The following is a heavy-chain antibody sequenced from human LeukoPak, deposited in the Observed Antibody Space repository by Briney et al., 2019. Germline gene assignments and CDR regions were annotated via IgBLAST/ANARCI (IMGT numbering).Heavy chain of an antibody. J-gene: IGHJ6*03. V-gene: IGHV3-69-1*01. Sequence: GGSLRLSCAASGFIFSAYTMTWVRQTPGKGLEWVSSVDTSGTIYYTDSVKGRFIISRDNAKNSLYLQMNSLRAEDTAVYYCARGTDTAMVNYYYYMDVWGKGTTVTVSS. CDR2: VDTSGTI. D-gene: IGHD5-18*01. CDR1: GFIFSAYT. CDR3: ARGTDTAMVNYYYYMDV.